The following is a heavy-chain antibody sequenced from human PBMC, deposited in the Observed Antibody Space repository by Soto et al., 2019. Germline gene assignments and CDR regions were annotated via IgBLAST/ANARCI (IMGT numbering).Heavy chain of an antibody. CDR2: IYPGDSDT. CDR3: ARGSEVVAATDYYYYYGIDV. V-gene: IGHV5-51*01. CDR1: GYSFTSYW. D-gene: IGHD2-15*01. J-gene: IGHJ6*02. Sequence: GESLKICCKGSGYSFTSYWIGWVRQMPGKGLEWMGIIYPGDSDTRYSPSFQGQVTISADKSISTAYLQWSSLKASDTAMYYCARGSEVVAATDYYYYYGIDVWGQGTTVTVSS.